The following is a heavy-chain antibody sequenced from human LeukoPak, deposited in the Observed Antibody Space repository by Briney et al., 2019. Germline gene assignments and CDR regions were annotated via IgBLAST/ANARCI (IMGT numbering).Heavy chain of an antibody. CDR1: GGSISSYY. Sequence: PSETLSLTCTVSGGSISSYYWSWIRQPPGEGLEWVGNIYHTGGIDYSPSLKSRVTMSFDPSKNQCSLKVTSVTAADTAVYFCARVVHDILTGYYPNYYYYMDVWGKGTTVTVSS. J-gene: IGHJ6*03. CDR2: IYHTGGI. V-gene: IGHV4-59*12. D-gene: IGHD3-9*01. CDR3: ARVVHDILTGYYPNYYYYMDV.